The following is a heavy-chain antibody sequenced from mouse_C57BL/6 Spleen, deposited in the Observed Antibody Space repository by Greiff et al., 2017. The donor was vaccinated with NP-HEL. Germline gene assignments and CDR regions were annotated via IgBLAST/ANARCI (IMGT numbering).Heavy chain of an antibody. V-gene: IGHV1-54*01. D-gene: IGHD2-4*01. J-gene: IGHJ1*03. CDR2: INPGSGGT. CDR3: ARGGYDYDEDWYFDV. Sequence: VQLQQSGAELVRPGTSVKVSCKASGYAFTNYLIEWVKQRPGQGLEWIGVINPGSGGTNYNEKFKGKATLTADKSSSTAYMQRSSLTSEDSAVYCCARGGYDYDEDWYFDVWGTGTTVTVSS. CDR1: GYAFTNYL.